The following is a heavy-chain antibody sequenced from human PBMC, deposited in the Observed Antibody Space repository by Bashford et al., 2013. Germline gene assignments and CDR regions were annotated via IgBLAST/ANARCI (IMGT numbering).Heavy chain of an antibody. CDR2: SSNKPNGYTT. CDR3: VVRGSGGSCNWFDP. D-gene: IGHD2-15*01. J-gene: IGHJ5*02. V-gene: IGHV3-72*01. Sequence: VRQAPGKGLEWVGRSSNKPNGYTTEYAPSVKGRFTISRDDSKTSLYLVMNSLRTEDTAVYFCVVRGSGGSCNWFDPWGQGTLVTVSS.